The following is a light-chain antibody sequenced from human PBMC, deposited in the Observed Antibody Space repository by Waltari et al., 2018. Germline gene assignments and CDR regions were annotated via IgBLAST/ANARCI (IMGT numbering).Light chain of an antibody. J-gene: IGLJ1*01. CDR1: SSDIGAYNF. CDR3: SSYTSTSAFYV. V-gene: IGLV2-14*01. CDR2: EVS. Sequence: QSALTHPASVSGFPGQSITISGPGTSSDIGAYNFVSCYHQHPGEPPKLMIYEVSNRPSGVANRFSGSKSGNTASLSISGLQAEDEADYYCSSYTSTSAFYVFGTGTKVTVL.